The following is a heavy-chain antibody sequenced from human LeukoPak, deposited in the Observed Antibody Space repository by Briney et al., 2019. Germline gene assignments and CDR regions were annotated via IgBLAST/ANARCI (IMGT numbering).Heavy chain of an antibody. V-gene: IGHV3-30*02. D-gene: IGHD1-26*01. CDR3: ARDPKYAYRALDY. CDR1: GFSLSEYG. J-gene: IGHJ4*02. CDR2: VQSDGGNI. Sequence: GGSLRLSCAASGFSLSEYGIHWVRQAPGKGLEWVAFVQSDGGNINYAESMKGRLSISRDNSNNIVYLQMNSLRPEDTAVYYCARDPKYAYRALDYWGQGTLVTVSS.